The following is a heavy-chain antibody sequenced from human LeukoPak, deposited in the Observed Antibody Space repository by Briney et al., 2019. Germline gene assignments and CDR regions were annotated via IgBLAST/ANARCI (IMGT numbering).Heavy chain of an antibody. J-gene: IGHJ6*02. CDR3: ARGALGSTSCCFMDV. Sequence: SETLSLTCAVYGGSFSGYYWSWIRQPPGKGLEWIGEINHSGSTNYNPSLKSRVTISVDTSKNQFSLKLSSVTAADTAVYYCARGALGSTSCCFMDVWGQGTTVTVSS. CDR2: INHSGST. V-gene: IGHV4-34*01. D-gene: IGHD2-2*01. CDR1: GGSFSGYY.